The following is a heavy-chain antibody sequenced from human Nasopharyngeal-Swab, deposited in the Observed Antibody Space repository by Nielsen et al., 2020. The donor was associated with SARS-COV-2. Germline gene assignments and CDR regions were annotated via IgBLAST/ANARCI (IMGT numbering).Heavy chain of an antibody. CDR1: GFTFSSYW. J-gene: IGHJ4*02. V-gene: IGHV3-7*01. Sequence: GGSLRLSCAASGFTFSSYWMSWVRQVPGKGLEWVANIKQDGSEKYYVDSVKGRFAISRDNAKNSLYLQMNSLRAEDTAVYYCASLSSSSWFFDYWGQGTLVTVSS. CDR3: ASLSSSSWFFDY. CDR2: IKQDGSEK. D-gene: IGHD6-13*01.